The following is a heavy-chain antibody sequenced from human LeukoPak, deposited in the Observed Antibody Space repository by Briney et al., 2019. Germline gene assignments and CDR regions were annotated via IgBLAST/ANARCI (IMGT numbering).Heavy chain of an antibody. D-gene: IGHD6-13*01. CDR2: ISWNSGSI. CDR1: GFIFDDYA. Sequence: PGGSLRLSCAASGFIFDDYAMHWVRQAPGKGLEWVSGISWNSGSIGYADSVKGRFTISRDKAKNSLYLQMNSLRAEDTAVYYCAREGDSSSVGWFDPWGQGTLVTVSS. CDR3: AREGDSSSVGWFDP. J-gene: IGHJ5*02. V-gene: IGHV3-9*01.